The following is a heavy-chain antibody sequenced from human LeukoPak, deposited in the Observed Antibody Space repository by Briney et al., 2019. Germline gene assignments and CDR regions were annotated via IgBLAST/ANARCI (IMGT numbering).Heavy chain of an antibody. J-gene: IGHJ4*02. V-gene: IGHV3-7*03. CDR1: GFTFSSYW. Sequence: GGSLRLSCAASGFTFSSYWMSWVRQAPGKGLEWVANIKQDGSEKYYVDSVKGRFTTSRDNAKNSLYLQMNSLRAEDTAVYYCAREATAYYFDYWGQGTLVTVSS. CDR3: AREATAYYFDY. CDR2: IKQDGSEK.